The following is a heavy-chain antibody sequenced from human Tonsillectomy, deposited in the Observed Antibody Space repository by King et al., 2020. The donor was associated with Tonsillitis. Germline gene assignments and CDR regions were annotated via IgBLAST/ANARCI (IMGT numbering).Heavy chain of an antibody. Sequence: QLVQSGAEVKKPGESLRISCKGSGYSFTSYWISWVRQMPGKGLEWMGRIDPSDSCTNYSPSFQGHVTNSAAKSISTAYLQWSSLKASDTAMYYCARRKRAARPNDYYYIDDWGQGTTVTVSS. V-gene: IGHV5-10-1*01. CDR2: IDPSDSCT. J-gene: IGHJ6*03. D-gene: IGHD6-6*01. CDR3: ARRKRAARPNDYYYIDD. CDR1: GYSFTSYW.